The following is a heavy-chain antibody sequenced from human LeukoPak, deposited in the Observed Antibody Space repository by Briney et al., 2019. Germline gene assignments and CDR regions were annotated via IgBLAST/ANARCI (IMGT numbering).Heavy chain of an antibody. CDR3: ARGRGSNGYDSYYYYMDV. CDR2: INHSGST. J-gene: IGHJ6*03. Sequence: SETLSLTCAVYGGSFSGYYWSWIRQPPGKGLEWIGEINHSGSTNYNPSLKSRVTISVDTSKNQFSLKLSSVTAADTAVYYCARGRGSNGYDSYYYYMDVWSKGTTVTVSS. D-gene: IGHD5-12*01. V-gene: IGHV4-34*01. CDR1: GGSFSGYY.